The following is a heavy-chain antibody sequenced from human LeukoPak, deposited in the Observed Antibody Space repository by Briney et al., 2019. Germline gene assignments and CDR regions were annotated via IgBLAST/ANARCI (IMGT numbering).Heavy chain of an antibody. J-gene: IGHJ5*01. D-gene: IGHD1-1*01. CDR2: IYTSGST. CDR3: ARGGTAKPWWFDS. CDR1: GGSNSSGSYY. V-gene: IGHV4-61*02. Sequence: SETLSLTCTVSGGSNSSGSYYWSWIRQPAGKGLEWIGRIYTSGSTNYNPSLKSRVTISVDTSKNQFSLKLSSVTAADTAVYYCARGGTAKPWWFDSWGQGTLVTVSS.